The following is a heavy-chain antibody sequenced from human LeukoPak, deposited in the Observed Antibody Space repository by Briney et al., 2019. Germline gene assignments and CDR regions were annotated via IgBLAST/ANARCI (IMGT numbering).Heavy chain of an antibody. Sequence: GGSLRLSCVGSGFTFSDYYMSWIRQAPGKGLEWISYISSSGSPTYYADSVKGRFTISRDNAKSSLYLQMTSLRAEDTAVYYCARDRGRGDYVWGTYRYTYYFDYWGQGTLVTASS. CDR3: ARDRGRGDYVWGTYRYTYYFDY. J-gene: IGHJ4*02. V-gene: IGHV3-11*04. CDR1: GFTFSDYY. D-gene: IGHD3-16*02. CDR2: ISSSGSPT.